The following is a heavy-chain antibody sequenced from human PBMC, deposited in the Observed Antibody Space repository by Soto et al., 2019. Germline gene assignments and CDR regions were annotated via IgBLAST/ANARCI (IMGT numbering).Heavy chain of an antibody. CDR2: IIPILGIA. CDR1: GGTFSSYT. Sequence: QVQLVQSGAEVKKPGSSVKVSCKASGGTFSSYTISWVRQAPGQGLEWMGRIIPILGIANYAQKFQGRVTITADKSTSTAYMELSSLRSEDTAVYYCARTASGSYGDDAFDIWGQGTMVTVSS. D-gene: IGHD3-10*01. V-gene: IGHV1-69*02. CDR3: ARTASGSYGDDAFDI. J-gene: IGHJ3*02.